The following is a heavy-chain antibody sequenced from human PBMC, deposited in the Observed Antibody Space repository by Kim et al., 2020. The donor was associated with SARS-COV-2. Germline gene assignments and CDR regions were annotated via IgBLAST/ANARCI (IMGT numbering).Heavy chain of an antibody. CDR2: ISRSSSTF. CDR1: GFTFINYG. Sequence: GGSLRLSCAASGFTFINYGMNWVRQAPGKGLEWISYISRSSSTFYYADSVKGRFTISRDDAENSLYLQMNSLRDEDTAVYYCARDQGGVGYYLEYWGQGTLVTVSS. CDR3: ARDQGGVGYYLEY. D-gene: IGHD3-16*01. V-gene: IGHV3-48*02. J-gene: IGHJ4*02.